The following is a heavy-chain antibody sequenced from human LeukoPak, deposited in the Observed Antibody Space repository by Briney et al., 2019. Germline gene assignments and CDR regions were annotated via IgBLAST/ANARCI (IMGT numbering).Heavy chain of an antibody. V-gene: IGHV3-53*01. Sequence: GGSLGLSCAASGFIVSSNYMSWVRQAPGKGLEWVSVIYNSGSTYYADSVKGRFTISRDNSKNALYLQMNSLRAEDTAVYFCARDRGSSWYFSFDYWGQGTLVTVSS. CDR1: GFIVSSNY. D-gene: IGHD6-13*01. CDR2: IYNSGST. J-gene: IGHJ4*02. CDR3: ARDRGSSWYFSFDY.